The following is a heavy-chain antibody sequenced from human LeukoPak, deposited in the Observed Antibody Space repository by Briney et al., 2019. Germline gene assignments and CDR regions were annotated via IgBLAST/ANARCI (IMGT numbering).Heavy chain of an antibody. CDR3: AKDFVVVPGNVNYFDY. CDR1: GFTLSDYY. Sequence: GGSLRLSCAASGFTLSDYYMSWIRQAPGKGLEWVSYISSRGSSIYYADSVKGRFTISRDNAKNSLYLQLNSLRAEDTAVYYCAKDFVVVPGNVNYFDYWGQGTLVTVSS. CDR2: ISSRGSSI. V-gene: IGHV3-11*01. J-gene: IGHJ4*02. D-gene: IGHD2-21*02.